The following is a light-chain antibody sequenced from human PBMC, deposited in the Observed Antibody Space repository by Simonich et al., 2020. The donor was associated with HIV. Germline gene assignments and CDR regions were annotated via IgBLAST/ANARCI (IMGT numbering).Light chain of an antibody. Sequence: EIVLTQSPGTLSLSPGERATLSCRASQSVSSSYLAWYQQKPGQAPRLLSYDTSNRAAGIPARFSGSGSGTDFTLTISSLEPEDFAVYYCQQRSNWYTFGQGTKLEIK. CDR1: QSVSSSY. CDR2: DTS. CDR3: QQRSNWYT. V-gene: IGKV3D-20*02. J-gene: IGKJ2*01.